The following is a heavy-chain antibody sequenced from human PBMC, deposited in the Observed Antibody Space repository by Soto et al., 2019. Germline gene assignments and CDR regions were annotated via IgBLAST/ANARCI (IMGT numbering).Heavy chain of an antibody. V-gene: IGHV1-18*01. D-gene: IGHD1-1*01. J-gene: IGHJ6*02. Sequence: GASVKVSCKASGGTFSSYAISWVRQAPGQGLEWMGWISAYNGNTNYAQKLQGRVTMTTDTSTSTAYMELRSLRSDDTAVYYCARVSERQLTYTYDSSYYYGMDVWGRGTTVTVSS. CDR3: ARVSERQLTYTYDSSYYYGMDV. CDR2: ISAYNGNT. CDR1: GGTFSSYA.